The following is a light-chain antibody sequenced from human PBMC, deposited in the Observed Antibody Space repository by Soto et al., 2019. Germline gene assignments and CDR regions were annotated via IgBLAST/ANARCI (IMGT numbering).Light chain of an antibody. J-gene: IGLJ2*01. CDR1: SSEVGGYKY. V-gene: IGLV2-8*01. CDR3: STYAGSNNHVI. Sequence: QSVLTQPASVSGSPGRSITISCTGTSSEVGGYKYVSWYQQHPGKAPKLMIYEFSKRPSGVPDRFSGSKSGNTASLTVSGLQAEDEANYYCSTYAGSNNHVIFGGGTNVTVL. CDR2: EFS.